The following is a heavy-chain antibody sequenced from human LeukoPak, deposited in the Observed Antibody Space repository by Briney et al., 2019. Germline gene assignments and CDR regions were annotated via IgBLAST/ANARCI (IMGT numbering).Heavy chain of an antibody. J-gene: IGHJ4*02. V-gene: IGHV3-23*01. CDR2: VSTGGSST. CDR1: GFKCSGYA. D-gene: IGHD2-21*01. CDR3: AKEGVISETFDC. Sequence: PGGSLRLSSVRSGFKCSGYAIKWVCPAPGEDLEWVSLVSTGGSSTYYADSVKGRFNVSRDNAKDTLFLQLSSLRAEDTAIYYCAKEGVISETFDCWGRGVLVTVSS.